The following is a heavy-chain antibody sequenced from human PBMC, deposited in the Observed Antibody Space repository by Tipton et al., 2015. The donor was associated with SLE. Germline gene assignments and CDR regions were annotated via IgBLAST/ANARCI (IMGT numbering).Heavy chain of an antibody. CDR2: IYTSGST. V-gene: IGHV4-61*09. CDR3: ARGGSWLEYYYYYYGMDV. CDR1: GGSISSSSYY. Sequence: TLSLTCTVSGGSISSSSYYWGWIRQPAGKGLEWIGYIYTSGSTNYNPSLKSRVTISVDTSKNQFSLKLSSVTAADTAVYYCARGGSWLEYYYYYYGMDVWGEGTTVTVSS. D-gene: IGHD6-19*01. J-gene: IGHJ6*04.